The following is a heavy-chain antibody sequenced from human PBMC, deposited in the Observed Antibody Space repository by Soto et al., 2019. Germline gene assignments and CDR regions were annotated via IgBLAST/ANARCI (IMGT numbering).Heavy chain of an antibody. CDR3: AGGGGSSFVGYDYYAMDV. Sequence: GESLKISCKGSGYSFTSYWIGWVRQMPGKGLEWMGIIYPGDSDTRYSPSFQGQVTMSADKSVSTAYLQWSSLKASDTAMYYCAGGGGSSFVGYDYYAMDVWGQGTTVTVSS. D-gene: IGHD6-13*01. V-gene: IGHV5-51*01. CDR1: GYSFTSYW. CDR2: IYPGDSDT. J-gene: IGHJ6*02.